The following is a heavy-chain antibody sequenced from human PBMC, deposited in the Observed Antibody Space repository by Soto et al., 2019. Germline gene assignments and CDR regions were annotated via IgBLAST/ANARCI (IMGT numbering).Heavy chain of an antibody. J-gene: IGHJ4*02. D-gene: IGHD6-13*01. CDR1: GYSFTTYF. V-gene: IGHV1-3*04. CDR2: INTGNGDT. Sequence: QVQLVQSGAEVKKPGASVKVSCRTSGYSFTTYFMHCVRQAPGQRLEWMGWINTGNGDTKYSQQFQGRVTIARDTSASTTYMELSSLRSEDTAVYYCARPYSNSWSTYFDYWGQGTLVTVSS. CDR3: ARPYSNSWSTYFDY.